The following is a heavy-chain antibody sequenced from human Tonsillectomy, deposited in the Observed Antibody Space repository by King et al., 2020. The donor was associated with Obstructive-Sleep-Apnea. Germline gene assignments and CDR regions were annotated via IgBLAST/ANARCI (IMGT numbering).Heavy chain of an antibody. D-gene: IGHD2-21*01. J-gene: IGHJ2*01. Sequence: VPLQESGPGLVKPSETLSLTCTVSGGSISSYYWSWIRQPPGKGLEWIGYIYYSGSTNYNPSLKSRVTISVDTSKNQFSLKLSSVTAADTAVYYCARVGEGWYFDLWGRGTLVTVSS. CDR1: GGSISSYY. CDR2: IYYSGST. V-gene: IGHV4-59*01. CDR3: ARVGEGWYFDL.